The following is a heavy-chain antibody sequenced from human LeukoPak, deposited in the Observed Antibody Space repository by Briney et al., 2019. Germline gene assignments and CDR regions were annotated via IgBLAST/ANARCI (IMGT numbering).Heavy chain of an antibody. CDR2: IYYTGST. J-gene: IGHJ3*02. CDR1: GGSFSGYY. D-gene: IGHD3-22*01. V-gene: IGHV4-59*01. Sequence: PSETLSLTCAVYGGSFSGYYWSWIRQPPGKGLEWIGYIYYTGSTNHNPSLKSRVTISVDTSKNQFSLKLSSVTAADTAVYYCARDAVVSPPWAFDIWGQGTMVTVSS. CDR3: ARDAVVSPPWAFDI.